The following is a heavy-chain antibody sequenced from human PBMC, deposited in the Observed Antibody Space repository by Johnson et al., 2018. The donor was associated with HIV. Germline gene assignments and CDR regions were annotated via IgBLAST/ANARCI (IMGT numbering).Heavy chain of an antibody. J-gene: IGHJ3*02. Sequence: QEKLVESGGGVVQPGRSLRLSCVGSGFTFSSYGMHWVRQAPGKGLEWVAVISYDGSNKYYADSVKGRFTISRDNSKNTLYLQMNSLRAEDTAVYYCAGSGSSGYPDAFNIWGQGTRVTVSS. V-gene: IGHV3-30*03. CDR2: ISYDGSNK. CDR1: GFTFSSYG. D-gene: IGHD3-22*01. CDR3: AGSGSSGYPDAFNI.